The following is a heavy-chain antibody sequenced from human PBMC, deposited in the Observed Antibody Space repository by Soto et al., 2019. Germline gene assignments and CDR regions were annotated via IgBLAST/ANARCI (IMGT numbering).Heavy chain of an antibody. V-gene: IGHV1-18*04. Sequence: QVQLVQSGAEVKKPGASVKVSCKASGYTFSNYGVTWVRQAPGQGPEWMGWISGYNGKTKYAQKFHGRVTMTTDTSTSTAYMEVRSLRSDDTAVYYCARGGSSWSAEYYQHWGKGTLVIVSS. CDR3: ARGGSSWSAEYYQH. CDR2: ISGYNGKT. J-gene: IGHJ1*01. CDR1: GYTFSNYG. D-gene: IGHD6-13*01.